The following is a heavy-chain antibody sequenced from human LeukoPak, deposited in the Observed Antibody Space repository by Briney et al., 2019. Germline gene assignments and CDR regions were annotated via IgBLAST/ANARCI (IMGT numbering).Heavy chain of an antibody. V-gene: IGHV3-74*01. J-gene: IGHJ4*02. CDR2: INSDGSST. D-gene: IGHD6-13*01. CDR3: AREAAAGGGYTDY. CDR1: GFTFSSYW. Sequence: GGSLRLSCAASGFTFSSYWMHWVRQAPGKGLVWVSRINSDGSSTSYADSEKGRFTISRDNAKNTLYLKMNSLRAGDTAVYYCAREAAAGGGYTDYWGQGTLVTVSS.